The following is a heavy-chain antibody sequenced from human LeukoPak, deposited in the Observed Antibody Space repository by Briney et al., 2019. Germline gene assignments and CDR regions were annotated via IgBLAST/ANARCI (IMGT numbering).Heavy chain of an antibody. CDR2: IYWNDDK. V-gene: IGHV2-5*01. D-gene: IGHD4-17*01. Sequence: EPGPTLLKPTQTLTLTCTFSGFSLSTSGVGVGWIRQPPGKALEWLALIYWNDDKRYSPSLKSRLTITKDTSKNQVVLTMTNMDPVDTATYYCAHSGSVTTPHDAFDIWGQGTMVTVSS. J-gene: IGHJ3*02. CDR1: GFSLSTSGVG. CDR3: AHSGSVTTPHDAFDI.